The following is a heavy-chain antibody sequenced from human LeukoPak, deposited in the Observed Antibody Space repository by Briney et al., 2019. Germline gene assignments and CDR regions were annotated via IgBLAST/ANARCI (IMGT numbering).Heavy chain of an antibody. V-gene: IGHV3-23*01. CDR2: ISGSGGST. Sequence: PGGSLRLSCAASGFTFSSYAMSWVRQAPGKGLEWVSAISGSGGSTYYADSVKGRFTISRDNSKNTLYLQMNSLRAEDTAVYYCARSPSTIGWNWGYYFDYWGQGSLVTVSS. D-gene: IGHD3-3*01. CDR3: ARSPSTIGWNWGYYFDY. J-gene: IGHJ4*02. CDR1: GFTFSSYA.